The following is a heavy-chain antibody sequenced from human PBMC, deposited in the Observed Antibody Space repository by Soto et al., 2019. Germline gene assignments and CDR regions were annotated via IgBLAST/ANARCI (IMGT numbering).Heavy chain of an antibody. CDR1: GFTFSSYG. D-gene: IGHD2-15*01. CDR3: AKDRNIVVVVAPLDY. V-gene: IGHV3-30*18. J-gene: IGHJ4*02. Sequence: QVQLVESGGGVVQPGRSLRLSCAASGFTFSSYGMHWVRQAPGKGLEWLALISYDGSNKYYADSVKGRFTISRDNSKNTLYLQMNSLRAEDTAVYYCAKDRNIVVVVAPLDYWGLGTLVTVSS. CDR2: ISYDGSNK.